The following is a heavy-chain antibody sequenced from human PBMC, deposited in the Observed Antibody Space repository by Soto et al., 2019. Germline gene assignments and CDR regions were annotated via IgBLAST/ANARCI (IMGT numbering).Heavy chain of an antibody. V-gene: IGHV1-18*01. D-gene: IGHD3-10*01. CDR1: GYTFTSYG. CDR3: AREERGGTMVRGVITDYYYYMDV. CDR2: ISAYNGNT. J-gene: IGHJ6*03. Sequence: QVQLVQSGAEVKKPGASVKVSCKASGYTFTSYGIRWVRQAPGQGLEWMGWISAYNGNTNYAQKLRGRVTMITDTSTSTAYMELRSLSSADTAVYYCAREERGGTMVRGVITDYYYYMDVWGKGTTVTVSS.